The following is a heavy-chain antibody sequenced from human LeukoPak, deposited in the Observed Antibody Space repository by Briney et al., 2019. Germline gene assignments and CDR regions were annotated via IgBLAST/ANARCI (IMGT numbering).Heavy chain of an antibody. J-gene: IGHJ4*02. CDR1: GFTFSTYA. V-gene: IGHV3-23*01. D-gene: IGHD2-2*01. CDR2: LSGSGGST. Sequence: GGSLRLSCDASGFTFSTYAMSWVRQAPGEGLEWVSGLSGSGGSTWYADSVKGRFTISRDNSKNTVYLHMNSLRAEDTAVYYCAKFEGLCGSANTCYHFDCGGQGTLVTVSA. CDR3: AKFEGLCGSANTCYHFDC.